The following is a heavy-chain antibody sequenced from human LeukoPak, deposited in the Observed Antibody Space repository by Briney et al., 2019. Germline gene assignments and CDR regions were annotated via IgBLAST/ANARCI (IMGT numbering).Heavy chain of an antibody. V-gene: IGHV4-34*01. CDR2: INHSGST. D-gene: IGHD3-3*01. CDR1: GGSFSGYY. Sequence: SETLSLTCAVYGGSFSGYYWSWIRQPPGKGLEWIGEINHSGSTNYNPSLKSRVTISVDTSKNQFSLKLSSVTAADTAVYYCARGHITIFGVVIAGIYFDYWGQGILVTVSS. J-gene: IGHJ4*02. CDR3: ARGHITIFGVVIAGIYFDY.